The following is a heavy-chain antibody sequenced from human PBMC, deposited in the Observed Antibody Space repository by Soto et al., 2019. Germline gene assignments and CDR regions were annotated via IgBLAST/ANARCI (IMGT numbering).Heavy chain of an antibody. V-gene: IGHV3-23*01. Sequence: GGSLRLSCAASGFTFSSYAMSWVRQAPGKGLEWVSAISGSGGSTYYADSVKGRFTISRENSKNTLYLQMNSLRAEDTAVYYCAKDRGSGFPTCIIDWGQGTLVTVSS. CDR3: AKDRGSGFPTCIID. CDR1: GFTFSSYA. CDR2: ISGSGGST. J-gene: IGHJ4*02. D-gene: IGHD5-18*01.